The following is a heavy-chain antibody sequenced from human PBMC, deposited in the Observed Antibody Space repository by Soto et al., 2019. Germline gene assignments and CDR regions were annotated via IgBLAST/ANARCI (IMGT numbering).Heavy chain of an antibody. D-gene: IGHD3-10*01. Sequence: QVQLVQSGAEVRKPGASVKVSCKASGYTFTSYGISWVRQAPGQGLEWMGWITSFSGNTNYAQKFQGRVTMTTDTSTTTPYMELRGLRSDDTAVYYCARDSLLWFGELVDSWGQGTLVTVSS. CDR2: ITSFSGNT. V-gene: IGHV1-18*01. J-gene: IGHJ5*01. CDR3: ARDSLLWFGELVDS. CDR1: GYTFTSYG.